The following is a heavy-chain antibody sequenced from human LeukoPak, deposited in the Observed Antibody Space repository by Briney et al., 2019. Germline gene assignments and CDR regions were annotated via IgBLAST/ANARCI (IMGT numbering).Heavy chain of an antibody. Sequence: PGGSLRLSCAASGFTFSSYGMHWVRQAPGKGLEWVAFIRYDGSNKYYADSVKGRFTISRDNSKNTLYLQMNSLRAADTAVYYCAKDRGIYLYYFDYWGQGTLVTVSS. CDR1: GFTFSSYG. CDR2: IRYDGSNK. D-gene: IGHD3-16*02. J-gene: IGHJ4*02. V-gene: IGHV3-30*02. CDR3: AKDRGIYLYYFDY.